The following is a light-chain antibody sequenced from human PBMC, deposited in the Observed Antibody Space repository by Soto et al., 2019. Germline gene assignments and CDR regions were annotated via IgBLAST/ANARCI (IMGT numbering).Light chain of an antibody. V-gene: IGLV2-14*01. Sequence: QSALTQPASVSGSPGQSITISCTGTSSDVGGYNYVSWYQQHPGKAPKLMIYEASNRLPGVSNRFSGSKSGNTASLTISGLQAEDEADYYFSSYTTISTLDVFGGGTKLTVL. CDR3: SSYTTISTLDV. J-gene: IGLJ3*02. CDR2: EAS. CDR1: SSDVGGYNY.